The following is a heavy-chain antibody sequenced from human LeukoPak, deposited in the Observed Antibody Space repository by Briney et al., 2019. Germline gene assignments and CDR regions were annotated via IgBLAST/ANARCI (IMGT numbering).Heavy chain of an antibody. CDR1: GYTFTSYD. CDR2: MNPNSGNT. Sequence: ASVKVSCKASGYTFTSYDINWVRQATGQGLEWMGWMNPNSGNTGYAQKFQGRVTMTRNSSITTAYMELSSLRSEDTAVYYCARDVDTAMVTSDYWGQGTLVTVSS. CDR3: ARDVDTAMVTSDY. V-gene: IGHV1-8*01. J-gene: IGHJ4*02. D-gene: IGHD5-18*01.